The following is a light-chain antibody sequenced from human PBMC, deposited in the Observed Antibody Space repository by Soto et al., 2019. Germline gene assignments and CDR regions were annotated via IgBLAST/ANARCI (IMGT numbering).Light chain of an antibody. CDR2: GAS. Sequence: EVVLTQSPATLSLSPGDRATLSCRASQSVSSYFAWYQQKPGQAPRLLIYGASTRATGIPARFSGSGSGTEFTLTISSLQSEDFAVYYCQQYNDWPPWTFGQGTKVDIK. CDR3: QQYNDWPPWT. J-gene: IGKJ1*01. V-gene: IGKV3-15*01. CDR1: QSVSSY.